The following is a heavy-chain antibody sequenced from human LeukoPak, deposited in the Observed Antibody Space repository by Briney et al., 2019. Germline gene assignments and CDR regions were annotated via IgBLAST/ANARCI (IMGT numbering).Heavy chain of an antibody. J-gene: IGHJ3*02. CDR1: GFTFSSYG. D-gene: IGHD2-2*01. CDR3: AKLGDCSSTSCYRGAFDI. CDR2: IRYDGSNK. Sequence: GGSLRLSCAASGFTFSSYGMHWVRQAPGEGLEWVAFIRYDGSNKYYADSVKGRFTISRDNSKSTLFLQMNSLRAEDTAVYYCAKLGDCSSTSCYRGAFDIWGQGTMVTVSS. V-gene: IGHV3-30*02.